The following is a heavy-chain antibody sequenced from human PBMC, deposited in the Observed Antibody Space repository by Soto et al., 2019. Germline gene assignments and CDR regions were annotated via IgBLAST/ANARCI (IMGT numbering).Heavy chain of an antibody. J-gene: IGHJ6*02. CDR2: IIPIFGTA. CDR1: GGTFSSYA. D-gene: IGHD3-22*01. Sequence: SGKVSCKASGGTFSSYAISWVRQAPGQGLEWMGGIIPIFGTANYAQKFQGRVTITADESTSTAYMELSSLRSEDTAVYYCARDLRDYYDSSGYYWPDYYYGMDVWGQGTTVTVSS. CDR3: ARDLRDYYDSSGYYWPDYYYGMDV. V-gene: IGHV1-69*13.